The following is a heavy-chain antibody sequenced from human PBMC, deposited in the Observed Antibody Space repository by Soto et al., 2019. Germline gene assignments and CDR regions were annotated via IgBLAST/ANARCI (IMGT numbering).Heavy chain of an antibody. Sequence: EVQLLESGGGLVQPGGSLRLSCAASGFTFSSYAMSWVRQAPGKGLEWVSAISGSGGSTYYADSVKGRFTISRDNSKNTLYLQMNSLRAEDTAVYYCAKGQGIAAAGKLYFDYWGQGTLVTVSS. J-gene: IGHJ4*02. CDR3: AKGQGIAAAGKLYFDY. D-gene: IGHD6-13*01. CDR2: ISGSGGST. V-gene: IGHV3-23*01. CDR1: GFTFSSYA.